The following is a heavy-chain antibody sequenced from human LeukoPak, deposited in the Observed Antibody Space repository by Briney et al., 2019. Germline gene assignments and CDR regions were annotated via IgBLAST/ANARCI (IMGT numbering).Heavy chain of an antibody. Sequence: SVKVSCKASGGTFSSYAISWVRQAPGQGLEWMGGIIPIFGTANYAQKFQGRVTITADKSTSTAYMELSSLRSEDTAVYYCARGVYEDMVRGVIITYYFDYWGQGTLVTVSS. CDR2: IIPIFGTA. V-gene: IGHV1-69*06. D-gene: IGHD3-10*01. J-gene: IGHJ4*02. CDR1: GGTFSSYA. CDR3: ARGVYEDMVRGVIITYYFDY.